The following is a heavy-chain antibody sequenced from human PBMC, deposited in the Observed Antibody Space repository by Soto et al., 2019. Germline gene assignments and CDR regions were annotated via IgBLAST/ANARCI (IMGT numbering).Heavy chain of an antibody. D-gene: IGHD4-17*01. CDR2: ISGTGSSI. CDR1: GFSLRGYS. V-gene: IGHV3-48*02. CDR3: ARGAGYGDYGGY. J-gene: IGHJ4*02. Sequence: EVQLVESGGGLVQPEGSLRLSCAASGFSLRGYSMSWVRQAPGKGLEWVSYISGTGSSIYADSVKGRFTISRDNAKNSVYLQMNSLGDDDTAVYYCARGAGYGDYGGYWGQGTLVTVSS.